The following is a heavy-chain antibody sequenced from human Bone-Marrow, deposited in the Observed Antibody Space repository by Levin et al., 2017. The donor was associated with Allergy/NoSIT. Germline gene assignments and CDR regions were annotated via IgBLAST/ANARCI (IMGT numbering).Heavy chain of an antibody. CDR2: IYPDNSQT. CDR1: RYNFSTHW. D-gene: IGHD3-10*01. J-gene: IGHJ4*02. CDR3: ARGATLYFGEYFVPRGDFDY. Sequence: GESLKISCQASRYNFSTHWVAWVRQTPEKGLEWIGAIYPDNSQTKYNPSFQGQVTISADKSITIAFLQWHSLKASDTAIYFCARGATLYFGEYFVPRGDFDYWGQGALVTVSS. V-gene: IGHV5-51*01.